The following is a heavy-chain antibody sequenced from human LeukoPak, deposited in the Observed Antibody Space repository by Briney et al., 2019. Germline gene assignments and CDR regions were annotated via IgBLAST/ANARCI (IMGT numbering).Heavy chain of an antibody. D-gene: IGHD3-10*01. Sequence: SETLSLTCAVYGGSFSGYYWSWIRQPPGKGLEWIGEINHSGSTNYNPSLKSRVTISVDTSKNQSSLKLSSVPAADTAVYYCAGNPRRLWFGELLSFYYYYGMDVWGQGTTVTVSS. CDR1: GGSFSGYY. CDR3: AGNPRRLWFGELLSFYYYYGMDV. J-gene: IGHJ6*02. V-gene: IGHV4-34*01. CDR2: INHSGST.